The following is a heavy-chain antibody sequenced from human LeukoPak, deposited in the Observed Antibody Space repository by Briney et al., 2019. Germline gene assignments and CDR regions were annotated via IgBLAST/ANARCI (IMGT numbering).Heavy chain of an antibody. Sequence: GGSLRLSCAASGFTFSNYAMSWVRQAPGKGLEWVSAISGRPSYADSVKGRFTISRDNSKNTLYLQVNSLRAEDTAVYYCAKALDYWYFDYWGQGTRVPVSS. D-gene: IGHD2/OR15-2a*01. J-gene: IGHJ4*02. CDR2: ISGRP. CDR1: GFTFSNYA. CDR3: AKALDYWYFDY. V-gene: IGHV3-23*01.